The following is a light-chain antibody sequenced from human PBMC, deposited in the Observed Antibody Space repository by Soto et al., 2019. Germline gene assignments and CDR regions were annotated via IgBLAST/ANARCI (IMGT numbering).Light chain of an antibody. CDR2: GAS. V-gene: IGKV3-20*01. Sequence: IVLTQYTAILALSPGDRVTLSCRASQPVSSSYLAWYQHRPGQAPRLLIHGASSRVTGVPDRFSGSGSGTDFTLTISSLQPEDFATYYCLLDFRYFWAFGQGTKVDIK. CDR3: LLDFRYFWA. J-gene: IGKJ1*01. CDR1: QPVSSSY.